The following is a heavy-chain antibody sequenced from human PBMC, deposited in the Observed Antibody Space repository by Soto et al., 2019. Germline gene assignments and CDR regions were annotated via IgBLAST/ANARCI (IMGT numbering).Heavy chain of an antibody. D-gene: IGHD1-1*01. J-gene: IGHJ4*02. CDR3: ARDLAKGGGNAGFDY. CDR2: INPKSGGT. Sequence: SVKVSCKASGDSFTANYIHWVRQAPEQGFEWMGWINPKSGGTKYPQKFQGRVTMTRDTSLSTVYMTLTRLTSDDTAVYYCARDLAKGGGNAGFDYWGQGTLVTVSS. V-gene: IGHV1-2*02. CDR1: GDSFTANY.